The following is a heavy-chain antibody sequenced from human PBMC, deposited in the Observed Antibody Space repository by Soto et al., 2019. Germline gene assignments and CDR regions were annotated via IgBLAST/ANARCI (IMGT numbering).Heavy chain of an antibody. V-gene: IGHV3-30*18. Sequence: QVQLVESGGGVVQPGRSLRLSCAASGFTFSADGMHWVRQAPGKGLEWVAVISSDGSEKFYAASVKGRFTISRDNSKDTLYLQMNNLRAEDTAVYYCANDRSSSWYYFENWGQGTLVTVSS. J-gene: IGHJ4*02. CDR2: ISSDGSEK. CDR3: ANDRSSSWYYFEN. CDR1: GFTFSADG. D-gene: IGHD6-13*01.